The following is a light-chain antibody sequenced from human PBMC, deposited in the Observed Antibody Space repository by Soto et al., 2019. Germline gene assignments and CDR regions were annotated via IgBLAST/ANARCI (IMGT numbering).Light chain of an antibody. CDR2: DVT. CDR3: CSYTIYSTYV. CDR1: SSDVGGYNF. V-gene: IGLV2-14*03. Sequence: QSALTQPASVSGSPGQSITISCTGASSDVGGYNFVSWYQQHPGKAPQLIIYDVTYRPSGVSYRFSGSKSGNTASLTISGLQAEDEADYYCCSYTIYSTYVXXTXTKVTVL. J-gene: IGLJ1*01.